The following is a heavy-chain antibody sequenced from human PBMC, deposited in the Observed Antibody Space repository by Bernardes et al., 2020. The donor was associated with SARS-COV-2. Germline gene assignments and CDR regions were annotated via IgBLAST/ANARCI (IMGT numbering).Heavy chain of an antibody. CDR3: TREHSEISASSSGAGDFRR. Sequence: GGSLRLSCAASGFTFRRYWMPWIRQAPGKGLVWVSRIDSDGSSTTYADAVKGRFPMSRDNAKNTLYLQMNSLTADDTAVYYCTREHSEISASSSGAGDFRRWGQGTLGTVSS. D-gene: IGHD6-19*01. J-gene: IGHJ1*01. V-gene: IGHV3-74*01. CDR1: GFTFRRYW. CDR2: IDSDGSST.